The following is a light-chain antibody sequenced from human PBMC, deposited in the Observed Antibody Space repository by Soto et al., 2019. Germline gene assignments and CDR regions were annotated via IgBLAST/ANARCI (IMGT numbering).Light chain of an antibody. CDR1: QSSSSW. CDR3: QHYNSYSEA. V-gene: IGKV1-5*03. CDR2: KES. J-gene: IGKJ1*01. Sequence: DIQLTPSPSPLSGSVGVSVTITCRASQSSSSWLAWYQQKPGKAPKLLIYKESTLKSGVPSRLSGSGSETEFTHTSSNRHPDECATYYSQHYNSYSEAFGKGTKVELK.